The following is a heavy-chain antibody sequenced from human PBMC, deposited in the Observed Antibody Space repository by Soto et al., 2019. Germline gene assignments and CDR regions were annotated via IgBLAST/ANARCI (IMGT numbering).Heavy chain of an antibody. CDR1: GGSFSSYA. CDR3: ASWVEIGGSAGASFDI. J-gene: IGHJ3*02. Sequence: GASVKVSCKASGGSFSSYAISWVRQAPGQGLEWMGGIIPIFGTANYAQKFQGRVTITADESTSTAYMELSSLRSEDTAVYYCASWVEIGGSAGASFDIWGQGTMVTVSS. V-gene: IGHV1-69*13. D-gene: IGHD5-12*01. CDR2: IIPIFGTA.